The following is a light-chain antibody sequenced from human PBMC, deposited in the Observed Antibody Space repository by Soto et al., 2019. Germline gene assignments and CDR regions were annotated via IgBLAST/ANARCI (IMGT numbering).Light chain of an antibody. CDR2: SSN. Sequence: QSVLTQPPSASGTPGQRVTISCSGSNSNIGSYTVNWYQQVPGKAPKLLIYSSNLRPSGVPDRFSGSKSGTSASLAISGLQSEDETDYHCAAWDDSLSGVVFGGGTKLTVL. J-gene: IGLJ3*02. V-gene: IGLV1-44*01. CDR1: NSNIGSYT. CDR3: AAWDDSLSGVV.